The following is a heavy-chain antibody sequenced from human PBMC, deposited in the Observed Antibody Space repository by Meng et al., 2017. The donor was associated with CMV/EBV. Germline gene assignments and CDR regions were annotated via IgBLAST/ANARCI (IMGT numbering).Heavy chain of an antibody. CDR3: ARSSYYDSSGYYYLGGMDV. V-gene: IGHV4-59*01. CDR1: GGSISSYY. D-gene: IGHD3-22*01. Sequence: SETLSLTCTVSGGSISSYYWSWIRQPPGKGLEWIGYIYYSGSTNYNPSPKSRVTISVDTSKNQFSLKLSSVTAADTAVYYCARSSYYDSSGYYYLGGMDVWGQGTTVTVSS. J-gene: IGHJ6*02. CDR2: IYYSGST.